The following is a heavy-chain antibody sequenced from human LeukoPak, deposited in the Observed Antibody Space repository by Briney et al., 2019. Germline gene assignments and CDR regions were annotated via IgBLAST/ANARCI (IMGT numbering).Heavy chain of an antibody. J-gene: IGHJ4*02. CDR3: AIYSSSSVGDY. CDR2: INPSGGST. D-gene: IGHD6-6*01. Sequence: ASVKVSCKASGYTFTSYYMHWVRQAPGQGLEWMGMINPSGGSTSYAQKFQGRVTMTRDMSTSTVYMELSSLRSEDTAVYYCAIYSSSSVGDYWGQGTLVTVSS. CDR1: GYTFTSYY. V-gene: IGHV1-46*01.